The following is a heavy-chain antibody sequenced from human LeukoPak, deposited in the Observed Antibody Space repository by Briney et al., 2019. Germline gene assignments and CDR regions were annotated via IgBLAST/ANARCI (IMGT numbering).Heavy chain of an antibody. CDR1: GGSFSGYY. D-gene: IGHD1-1*01. CDR3: ARAVHNFGFYYGMDV. V-gene: IGHV4-59*01. J-gene: IGHJ6*02. Sequence: SETLSLTCAVYGGSFSGYYWNWIRQPPGKGLKWIGNIYYTGSTNYNPSLKSRLSISVDTSKNQFSLKLSSVTAADTAVYYCARAVHNFGFYYGMDVWGQGTTVTVSS. CDR2: IYYTGST.